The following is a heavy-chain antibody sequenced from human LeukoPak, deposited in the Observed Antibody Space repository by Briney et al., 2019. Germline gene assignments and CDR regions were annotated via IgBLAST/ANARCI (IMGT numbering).Heavy chain of an antibody. CDR3: VRDGSDIVVVPAAIGDNWFDP. J-gene: IGHJ5*02. CDR1: GYTFTSYG. D-gene: IGHD2-2*02. CDR2: IRAYNRNT. Sequence: ASVKVSCKASGYTFTSYGISWVRQDPGQGLEWMGWIRAYNRNTNYAQKLQRRVTMTKDTSTSTASMELRSLRSHDTAVYYCVRDGSDIVVVPAAIGDNWFDPWGQGTLVTVSS. V-gene: IGHV1-18*01.